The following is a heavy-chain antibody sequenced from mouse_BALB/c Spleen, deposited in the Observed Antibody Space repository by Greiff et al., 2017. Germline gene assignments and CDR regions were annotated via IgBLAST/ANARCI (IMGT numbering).Heavy chain of an antibody. CDR2: INPSTGYT. V-gene: IGHV1-7*01. J-gene: IGHJ3*01. D-gene: IGHD1-1*01. CDR3: ARSDYYYGSSLAY. CDR1: GYTFTSYW. Sequence: QVQLQQSGAELAKPGASVKMSCKASGYTFTSYWMHWVKQRPGQGLEWIGYINPSTGYTEYNQKFKDKATLTADKSSSTAYMQLSSLTSEDSAVYYCARSDYYYGSSLAYWGQGTLVTVSA.